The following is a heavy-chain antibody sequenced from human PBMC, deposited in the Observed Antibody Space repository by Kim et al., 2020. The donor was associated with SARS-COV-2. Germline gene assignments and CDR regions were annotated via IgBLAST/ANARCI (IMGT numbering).Heavy chain of an antibody. CDR2: ISSSSSYI. CDR3: ARDSRDFWSGYYRGNAFDI. V-gene: IGHV3-21*01. J-gene: IGHJ3*02. CDR1: GFTFSSYS. D-gene: IGHD3-3*01. Sequence: GGSLRLSCAASGFTFSSYSMNWVRQAPGKGLEWVSSISSSSSYIYYADSVKGRFTISRDNAKNSLYLQMNSLRAEDTAVYYCARDSRDFWSGYYRGNAFDIWGQGTMVTVSS.